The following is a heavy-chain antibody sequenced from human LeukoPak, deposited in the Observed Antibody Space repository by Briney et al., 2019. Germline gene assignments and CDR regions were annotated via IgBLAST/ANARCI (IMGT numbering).Heavy chain of an antibody. CDR1: GFIFRDYT. CDR3: ARDSHSYGYL. Sequence: PGGSLRLSCAASGFIFRDYTMTWVRQAPGKGLEWVSSISSSSSYIYYADSVKGRFTISRDNAKNSLYLQMNSLRAEDTAVYYCARDSHSYGYLWGRGSLVTVSS. V-gene: IGHV3-21*01. D-gene: IGHD5-18*01. J-gene: IGHJ4*02. CDR2: ISSSSSYI.